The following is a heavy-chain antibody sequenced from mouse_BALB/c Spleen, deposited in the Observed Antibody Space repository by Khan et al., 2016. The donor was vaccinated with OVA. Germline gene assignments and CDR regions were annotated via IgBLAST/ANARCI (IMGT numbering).Heavy chain of an antibody. CDR3: ARGENLSFDY. CDR2: ISDGGSYT. J-gene: IGHJ2*01. CDR1: GFTFSDYY. Sequence: EVKLVESGGGLVKPGGSLKLSCAASGFTFSDYYMYWVRQTPEKRLEWVATISDGGSYTYYPDSVKGRFTISRDNAKNNLYLQMSSLKSEDTAMYYCARGENLSFDYWGQGTTLTVSS. V-gene: IGHV5-4*02.